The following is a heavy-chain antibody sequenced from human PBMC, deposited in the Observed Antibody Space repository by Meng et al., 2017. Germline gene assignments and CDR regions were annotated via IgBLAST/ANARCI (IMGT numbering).Heavy chain of an antibody. CDR1: GFTFDDYG. D-gene: IGHD4-17*01. Sequence: GESLKISCAASGFTFDDYGMSWVRQAPGKGLEWVGRIRSKANSYATAYAASVKGRFTISRDDSKNTAYLQMNSLKTEDTAVYYCMTTVTPDFDYWGQGTLVTVSS. V-gene: IGHV3-73*01. J-gene: IGHJ4*02. CDR2: IRSKANSYAT. CDR3: MTTVTPDFDY.